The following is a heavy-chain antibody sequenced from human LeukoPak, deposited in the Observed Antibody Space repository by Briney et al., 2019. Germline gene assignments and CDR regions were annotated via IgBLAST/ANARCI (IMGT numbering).Heavy chain of an antibody. CDR2: IYYSGST. Sequence: SETLSLTCTVSGDSLSSYYWSWIRQPPGKGLEWIGYIYYSGSTNYNPSLKSRVTISVDTSKNQFSLKLSSVTAADTAVYYCARVEAVAGTLYYFDYWGQGTLVTVSS. J-gene: IGHJ4*02. D-gene: IGHD6-19*01. CDR3: ARVEAVAGTLYYFDY. CDR1: GDSLSSYY. V-gene: IGHV4-59*01.